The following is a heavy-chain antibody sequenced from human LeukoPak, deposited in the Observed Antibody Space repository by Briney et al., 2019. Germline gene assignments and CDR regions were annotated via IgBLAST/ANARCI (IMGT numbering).Heavy chain of an antibody. J-gene: IGHJ6*03. V-gene: IGHV4-61*09. CDR2: IYTSGTTT. D-gene: IGHD1-26*01. CDR3: ARAKKRSGRSRNFYLDV. CDR1: DDPINCGVYY. Sequence: PSETLSLTCTVPDDPINCGVYYWNWIRQPAGKGLEWIGHIYTSGTTTNSNPSLKSRVAISLDTSKNHFSLKLSSVTAADTAVYYCARAKKRSGRSRNFYLDVWGKGTTVTVSS.